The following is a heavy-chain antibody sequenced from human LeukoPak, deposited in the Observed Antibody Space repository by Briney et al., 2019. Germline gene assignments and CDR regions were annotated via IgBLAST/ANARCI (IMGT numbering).Heavy chain of an antibody. J-gene: IGHJ4*02. V-gene: IGHV3-23*01. D-gene: IGHD3-10*01. CDR2: ISGSGGST. CDR3: AKVYGSGSWFSYYFDY. CDR1: GFTFSSYA. Sequence: GGSLRLSCAASGFTFSSYAMSWVRQAPGKGLEWVSAISGSGGSTYYADSVKGRFTISRDNSKNTLYLQMNSLRAEDTAVYYCAKVYGSGSWFSYYFDYWGQGTLVTVSS.